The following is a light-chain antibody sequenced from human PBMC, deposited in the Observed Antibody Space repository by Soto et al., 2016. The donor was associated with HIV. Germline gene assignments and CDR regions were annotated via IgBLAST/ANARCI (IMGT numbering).Light chain of an antibody. V-gene: IGKV1-5*03. CDR2: KTS. Sequence: DIQMTQFPSTLSVSIGDRVTITCRASQSVSVWLAWYQQKPGKAPNLLIFKTSTLEIGVPSRFSGSGSGTDFTLTLSSVQPDDVGTYYCQQYNSYWTFGQGTKVEIK. CDR1: QSVSVW. J-gene: IGKJ1*01. CDR3: QQYNSYWT.